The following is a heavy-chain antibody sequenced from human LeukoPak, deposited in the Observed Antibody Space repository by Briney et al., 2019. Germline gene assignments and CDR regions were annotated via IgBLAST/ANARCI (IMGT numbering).Heavy chain of an antibody. V-gene: IGHV1-2*02. CDR1: GYTFTNYY. CDR2: INPNSGGT. CDR3: ASPPLYYYTSGNNYYFDY. J-gene: IGHJ4*02. D-gene: IGHD3-10*01. Sequence: ASVKVSCKASGYTFTNYYMHWVRQAPGQGLEWMGWINPNSGGTNYAQKFQGRVTMTRDTSINTAYMELSRLRSDDTAVYYCASPPLYYYTSGNNYYFDYWGQGTLVTVSS.